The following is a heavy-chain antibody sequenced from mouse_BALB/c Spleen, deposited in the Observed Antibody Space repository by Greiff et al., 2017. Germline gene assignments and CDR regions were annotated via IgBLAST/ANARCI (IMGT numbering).Heavy chain of an antibody. J-gene: IGHJ3*01. Sequence: QVQLKQPGAELVKPGASVKLSCKASGYTFTSYWMHWVKQRPGQGLEWIGEINPSNGRTNYNEKFKSKATLTVDKSSSTAYMQLSSLTSEDSAVYYCARSGPITTVPWFAYWGQGTLVTVSA. CDR3: ARSGPITTVPWFAY. CDR1: GYTFTSYW. V-gene: IGHV1S81*02. D-gene: IGHD1-1*01. CDR2: INPSNGRT.